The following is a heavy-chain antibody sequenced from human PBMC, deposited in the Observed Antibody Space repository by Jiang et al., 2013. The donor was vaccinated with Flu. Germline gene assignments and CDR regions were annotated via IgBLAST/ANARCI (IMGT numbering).Heavy chain of an antibody. Sequence: GAEVKKPGASMKVSCKASGYTFTDYYIHWVRQAPGQGLEWMGWINPGTGGTYYAQKFQGGVTLTRDTSITTAYMELRSLRSDDTAAYYCALLSGPNTFDFWGQGTMVTVSS. CDR2: INPGTGGT. D-gene: IGHD2-8*02. CDR3: ALLSGPNTFDF. CDR1: GYTFTDYY. V-gene: IGHV1-2*02. J-gene: IGHJ3*01.